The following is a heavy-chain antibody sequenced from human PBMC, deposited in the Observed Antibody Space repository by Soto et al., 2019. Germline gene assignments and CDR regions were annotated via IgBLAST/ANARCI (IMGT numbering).Heavy chain of an antibody. CDR1: GFTFSSYS. V-gene: IGHV3-21*01. D-gene: IGHD3-22*01. CDR2: ISSSSSYI. CDR3: ARDEGYYDSSGYYLDY. J-gene: IGHJ4*02. Sequence: GGSLSLSCAASGFTFSSYSMNWVRQAPGKGLVWVSSISSSSSYIYYADSVKGRFTISRDNAKNSLYLQMNSLRAEDTAVYYCARDEGYYDSSGYYLDYWGQGTLVTVSS.